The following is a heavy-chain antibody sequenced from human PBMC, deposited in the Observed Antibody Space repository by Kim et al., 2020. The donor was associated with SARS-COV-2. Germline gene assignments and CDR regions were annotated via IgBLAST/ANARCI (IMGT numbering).Heavy chain of an antibody. CDR3: ATDSDYVFHY. D-gene: IGHD3-10*01. J-gene: IGHJ4*02. CDR2: VT. Sequence: VTQYAESVKGRFTVSRDNAKNTAYLQMNGLRPEDTAVYYCATDSDYVFHYWGQGTLVTVSS. V-gene: IGHV3-73*01.